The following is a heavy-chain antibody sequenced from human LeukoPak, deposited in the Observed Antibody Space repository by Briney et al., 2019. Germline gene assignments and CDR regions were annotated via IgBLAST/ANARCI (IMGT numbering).Heavy chain of an antibody. V-gene: IGHV3-33*01. CDR1: GFTFSSYG. Sequence: GGSLRLSCAASGFTFSSYGMHWVRQAPGKGLEWVAVIWYDGSNKYHADSVKGRFTISRDNSKNTLYLQMNSLRAEDTAVYYCARDGDCSSTSCYLPLYGMDVWGQGTTVTVSS. D-gene: IGHD2-2*01. CDR3: ARDGDCSSTSCYLPLYGMDV. CDR2: IWYDGSNK. J-gene: IGHJ6*02.